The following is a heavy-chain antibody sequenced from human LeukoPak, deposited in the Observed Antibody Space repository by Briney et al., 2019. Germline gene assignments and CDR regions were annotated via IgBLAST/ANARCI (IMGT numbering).Heavy chain of an antibody. CDR1: DGSISGYS. J-gene: IGHJ5*02. V-gene: IGHV4-59*01. D-gene: IGHD4/OR15-4a*01. CDR3: VRGPYGASISKWFDP. Sequence: SETLSLTCTVSDGSISGYSWSWIRQPPGKGLEWIGYIYYSGDTNYNPSLKSRVTLSVDTSRNLLSLQLTSATTADTAVYFCVRGPYGASISKWFDPWGQGTLVIVSS. CDR2: IYYSGDT.